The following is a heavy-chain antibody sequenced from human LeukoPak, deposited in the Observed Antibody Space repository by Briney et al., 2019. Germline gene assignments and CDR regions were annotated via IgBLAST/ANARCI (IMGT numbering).Heavy chain of an antibody. J-gene: IGHJ4*02. V-gene: IGHV4-30-2*01. CDR2: IYHSGST. CDR1: GGSISSGGYY. D-gene: IGHD2-15*01. Sequence: SETLSLTCTVSGGSISSGGYYWSWIRQHPGKGLEWIGYIYHSGSTYYNPSLKSRVTISVDRSKNQFSLKLSSVTAADTAVYYCARGDYCSGGSCYFDYWGQGTLVTVSS. CDR3: ARGDYCSGGSCYFDY.